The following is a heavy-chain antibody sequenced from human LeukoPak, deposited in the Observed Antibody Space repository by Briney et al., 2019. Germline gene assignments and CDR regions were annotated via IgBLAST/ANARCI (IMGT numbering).Heavy chain of an antibody. V-gene: IGHV3-48*02. CDR3: TSPSGSGWDY. J-gene: IGHJ4*02. Sequence: GGSLRLSCVVSGIAFSTYVMNWVRQAPGKGLEWVAYINSRSAIIYYAGSVKGRFTISRDNAMDSLYLEMNSLGDEDTAVYYRTSPSGSGWDYWGQGTLVSVSS. D-gene: IGHD1-26*01. CDR1: GIAFSTYV. CDR2: INSRSAII.